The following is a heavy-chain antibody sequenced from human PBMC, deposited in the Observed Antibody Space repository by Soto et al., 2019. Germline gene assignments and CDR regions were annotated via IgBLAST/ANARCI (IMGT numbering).Heavy chain of an antibody. V-gene: IGHV1-69*13. J-gene: IGHJ6*02. CDR1: GGTFSSYA. CDR2: IIPIFGTA. Sequence: GASVKVSCKASGGTFSSYAISWVRQAPGQGLEWMGGIIPIFGTANYAQKFQGRVTITADESTSTAYMELSSLRSEDTAVYYCASGGGSSNWGYYYYYGMDVWGQGTTVTVSS. D-gene: IGHD2-15*01. CDR3: ASGGGSSNWGYYYYYGMDV.